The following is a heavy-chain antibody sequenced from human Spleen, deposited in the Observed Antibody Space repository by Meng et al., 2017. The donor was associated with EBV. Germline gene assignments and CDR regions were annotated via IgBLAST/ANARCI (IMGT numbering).Heavy chain of an antibody. J-gene: IGHJ4*02. V-gene: IGHV4-30-4*01. Sequence: QAQLRESGPGLVEPSQTLPLTCAVSGGSFDSLNYYWSLIRQPPGKGLEWIGHIYYGGSTFYNPSLKSRVTISIDTSKNQFSLKLTSVTATDTAVYFCARDDSRYFDQWGQGTLVTVPS. CDR2: IYYGGST. CDR1: GGSFDSLNYY. CDR3: ARDDSRYFDQ. D-gene: IGHD3-22*01.